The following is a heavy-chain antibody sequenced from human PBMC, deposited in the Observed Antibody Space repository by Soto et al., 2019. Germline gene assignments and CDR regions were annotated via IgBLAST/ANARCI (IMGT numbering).Heavy chain of an antibody. Sequence: SGPTLVNPTQTLTLTCSFSGFALSTNGVAVGWIRQPPGKAVESLELMYWDDDKRYTPSMKIRLAITEDTSKNQVVLTMTNMDAVDTDTYYCASRLADDLLGNHFDTGGQGIPVTVSS. CDR1: GFALSTNGVA. CDR2: MYWDDDK. CDR3: ASRLADDLLGNHFDT. D-gene: IGHD3-9*01. V-gene: IGHV2-5*02. J-gene: IGHJ5*02.